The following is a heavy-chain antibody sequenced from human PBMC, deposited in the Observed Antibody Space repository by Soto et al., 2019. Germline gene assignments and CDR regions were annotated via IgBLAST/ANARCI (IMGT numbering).Heavy chain of an antibody. D-gene: IGHD4-17*01. V-gene: IGHV3-23*01. CDR2: ISGSDGKT. Sequence: GSLRLSCAASGFSFGRYALSWVRQAPGKGLEWVSTISGSDGKTFYADSVKGRFSISRDTSQSTLYLQMNSLRADDTAMYYCAKDHRTTVTTRGVWYFDYWGQRTLGTVSP. J-gene: IGHJ4*02. CDR1: GFSFGRYA. CDR3: AKDHRTTVTTRGVWYFDY.